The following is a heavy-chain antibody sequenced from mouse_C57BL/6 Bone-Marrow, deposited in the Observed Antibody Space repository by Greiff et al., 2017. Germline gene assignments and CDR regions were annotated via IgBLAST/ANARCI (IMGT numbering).Heavy chain of an antibody. J-gene: IGHJ3*01. CDR1: GYSFTGYY. V-gene: IGHV1-42*01. CDR2: INPSTGGT. Sequence: EVQRVESGPELVKPGASVKISCKASGYSFTGYYMNWVKQSPEKSLEWIGEINPSTGGTTYTQKFKAKATLTVDKSSSTAYMQLKSLTSEDSAVYYCARKVRRIFAYWGQGTLVTVSA. D-gene: IGHD1-3*01. CDR3: ARKVRRIFAY.